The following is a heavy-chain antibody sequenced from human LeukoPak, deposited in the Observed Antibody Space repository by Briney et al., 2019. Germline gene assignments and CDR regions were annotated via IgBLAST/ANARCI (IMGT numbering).Heavy chain of an antibody. CDR2: ISSSSSYI. Sequence: GGSLRLSCAASGFTFSSYSMNWVRQAPGKGLEWVSFISSSSSYIYYADSVKGRFTISRDNAKNSLYLQMNSLRAEDTAVYYCARVVGGYYYMDVWGKGTTVTVSS. CDR1: GFTFSSYS. V-gene: IGHV3-21*01. CDR3: ARVVGGYYYMDV. J-gene: IGHJ6*03. D-gene: IGHD2-2*01.